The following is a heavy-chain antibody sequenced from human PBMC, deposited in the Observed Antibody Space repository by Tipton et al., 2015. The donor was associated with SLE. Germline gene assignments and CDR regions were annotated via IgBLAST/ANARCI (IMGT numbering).Heavy chain of an antibody. CDR2: IHHSGST. CDR1: GGSISSHY. J-gene: IGHJ4*02. Sequence: GLVKPSETLSLTCTVSGGSISSHYWSWIRQSPGRGLEWIGYIHHSGSTKYSPSLESRVTISADTSKNQFSLRLTSVTAADTAVYYCARDQVGMGDFDSWGPGTPVTVSS. CDR3: ARDQVGMGDFDS. V-gene: IGHV4-59*11. D-gene: IGHD2-21*01.